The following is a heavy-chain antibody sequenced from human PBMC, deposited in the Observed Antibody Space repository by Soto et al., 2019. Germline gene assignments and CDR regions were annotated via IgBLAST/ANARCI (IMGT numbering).Heavy chain of an antibody. V-gene: IGHV4-38-2*01. CDR1: GYPISSGYY. D-gene: IGHD5-12*01. Sequence: SETLSLTCAVSGYPISSGYYWGWIRQPPGKGLEWIGIIHHSGSTYYNPSLRSRIAISVDTSKNQFSLKMPSVTAADTAVYYCARSSGYVPGGYWGQGIMGTVSS. J-gene: IGHJ4*02. CDR2: IHHSGST. CDR3: ARSSGYVPGGY.